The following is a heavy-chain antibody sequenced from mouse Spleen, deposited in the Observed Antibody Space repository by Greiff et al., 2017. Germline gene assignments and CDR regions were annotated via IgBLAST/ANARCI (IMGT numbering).Heavy chain of an antibody. V-gene: IGHV1-53*01. CDR3: ERELYWDGYFDY. Sequence: VQLQQPGTELVKPGASVKLSCKASGYTFTSYWMHWVKQRPGQGLEWIGNFNPSNGGTNYNEKFKSKATVTVDKSSSTAYMQLSSLTSEDSAVYYCERELYWDGYFDYWGQGTTRTVSS. CDR1: GYTFTSYW. CDR2: FNPSNGGT. D-gene: IGHD4-1*01. J-gene: IGHJ2*01.